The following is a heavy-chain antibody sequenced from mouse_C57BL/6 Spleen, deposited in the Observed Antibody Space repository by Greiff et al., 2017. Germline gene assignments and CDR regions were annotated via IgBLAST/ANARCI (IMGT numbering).Heavy chain of an antibody. V-gene: IGHV3-6*01. CDR2: ISYDGSN. CDR3: ARESIYYDSELHAMDY. Sequence: DVQLQESGPGLVKPSQSLSLTCSVTGYSITSGYYWNWIRQFPGNKLEWMGYISYDGSNNYNPSLKNRISITRDTSKNQFFLKLNSMTTEDTATYYCARESIYYDSELHAMDYWGQGTSVTVSS. J-gene: IGHJ4*01. D-gene: IGHD2-4*01. CDR1: GYSITSGYY.